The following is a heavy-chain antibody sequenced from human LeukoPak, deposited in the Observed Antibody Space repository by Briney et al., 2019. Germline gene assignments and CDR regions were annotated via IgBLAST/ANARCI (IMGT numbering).Heavy chain of an antibody. V-gene: IGHV4-59*01. J-gene: IGHJ4*02. Sequence: QVQLQESGPGLVKPSETLSLTCTVSGGPISGSYWSWIRQPPGQGLEWIAYMYNSGSTNYNPSLKSRVTISIDTSKNQFSLKLSSLTAADTAIYYCARGIESYGDYGYWGQGILVTVSS. CDR1: GGPISGSY. D-gene: IGHD4-17*01. CDR2: MYNSGST. CDR3: ARGIESYGDYGY.